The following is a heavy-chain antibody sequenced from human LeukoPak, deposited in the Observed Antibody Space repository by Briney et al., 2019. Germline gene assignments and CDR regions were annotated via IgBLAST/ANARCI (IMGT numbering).Heavy chain of an antibody. V-gene: IGHV3-11*01. CDR1: GFTFSHYY. CDR3: ARDYSESEYFFDY. Sequence: GGSLRLSCVTSGFTFSHYYMTWIRQAPGKGLEWVSYISGTGNNKYYADSVKGRFTTSRDNAQNSLYLQMSSLRAEDTAMYYCARDYSESEYFFDYWGQGSLVAVSS. CDR2: ISGTGNNK. D-gene: IGHD1-26*01. J-gene: IGHJ4*02.